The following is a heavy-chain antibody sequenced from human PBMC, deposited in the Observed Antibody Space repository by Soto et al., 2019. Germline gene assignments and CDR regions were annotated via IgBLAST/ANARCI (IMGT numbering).Heavy chain of an antibody. CDR1: GFTFYDYA. CDR2: ISWNSGSI. Sequence: GGSLRLSCAASGFTFYDYAMHWVRQAPGKGLEWVSGISWNSGSIGYADSVKGRFTISRDNAKNSLYLQMNSLRAEDTALYYCAKDPVPRGYSYGHDYWGQGTLVTVSS. V-gene: IGHV3-9*01. D-gene: IGHD5-18*01. J-gene: IGHJ4*02. CDR3: AKDPVPRGYSYGHDY.